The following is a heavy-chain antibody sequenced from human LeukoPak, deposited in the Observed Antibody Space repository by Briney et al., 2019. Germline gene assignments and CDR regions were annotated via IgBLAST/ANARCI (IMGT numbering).Heavy chain of an antibody. Sequence: SETLSLTCAVYGGSFSGYYWSWIRQPPGKGLEWIGEINHSGSTNYNPSFKSRVTISVDTSKNQFSLKLSSVTAADTAVYYCARHGGRDGYPFDYWGQGTLVTVSS. CDR1: GGSFSGYY. V-gene: IGHV4-34*01. D-gene: IGHD5-24*01. CDR3: ARHGGRDGYPFDY. J-gene: IGHJ4*02. CDR2: INHSGST.